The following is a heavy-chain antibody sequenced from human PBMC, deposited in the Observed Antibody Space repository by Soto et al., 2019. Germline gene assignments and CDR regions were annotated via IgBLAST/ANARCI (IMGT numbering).Heavy chain of an antibody. CDR1: GFPFSSYG. CDR2: ISYDGSNE. V-gene: IGHV3-30*18. CDR3: AKLVDRLGGVTVVAY. J-gene: IGHJ4*02. D-gene: IGHD3-10*01. Sequence: QVRLVESGGGVVQPGRSVMLSCTVSGFPFSSYGFHWVRQAPGKGLEWVALISYDGSNEYYSDSVKARFTISRDNSKNTLYLQMNRLRREDTAVYYCAKLVDRLGGVTVVAYWGRGTLGTVSS.